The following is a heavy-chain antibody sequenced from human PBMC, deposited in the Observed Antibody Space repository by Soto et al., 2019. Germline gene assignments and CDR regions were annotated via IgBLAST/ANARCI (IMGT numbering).Heavy chain of an antibody. Sequence: EVQLVESGGGLVQPGGSLRLSCAASGFTVSSNYMSWVRQAPGKGLEWVSVIYSGGSTYYADSVKGRFTISRHNSKNTLYLQMNSLRAEDTAVYYCARLYGGSGTYDPFDYWGQGTLVTVSS. V-gene: IGHV3-53*04. CDR3: ARLYGGSGTYDPFDY. CDR1: GFTVSSNY. D-gene: IGHD3-10*01. J-gene: IGHJ4*02. CDR2: IYSGGST.